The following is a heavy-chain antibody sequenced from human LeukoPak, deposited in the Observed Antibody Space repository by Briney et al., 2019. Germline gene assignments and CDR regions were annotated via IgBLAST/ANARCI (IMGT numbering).Heavy chain of an antibody. V-gene: IGHV1-2*02. CDR3: ARSGREWYQLLRNAFDS. Sequence: ASVKVSCKASGYTFTGYYMHWVRQAPGQGLEWMGWINPNSGGTNYAQKFQGRVTMTRDTSISTAYMELSRLRSDDTAVYYCARSGREWYQLLRNAFDSWGQGTMVTVSS. CDR2: INPNSGGT. J-gene: IGHJ3*02. CDR1: GYTFTGYY. D-gene: IGHD2-2*01.